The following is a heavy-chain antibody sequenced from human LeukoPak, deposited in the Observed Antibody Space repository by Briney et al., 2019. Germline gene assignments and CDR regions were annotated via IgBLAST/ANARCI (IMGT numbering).Heavy chain of an antibody. D-gene: IGHD1-26*01. CDR3: ARPGRQWEPYFFAY. CDR1: GYTFTNYD. J-gene: IGHJ4*02. CDR2: MNPNSGHT. V-gene: IGHV1-8*01. Sequence: ASVKVSCKASGYTFTNYDINWVRQATGQGLEWMGWMNPNSGHTGYARKFQGRVTMTSNTSISTAYMELSGLRSEDTAVYYCARPGRQWEPYFFAYWGQGTLVAVSS.